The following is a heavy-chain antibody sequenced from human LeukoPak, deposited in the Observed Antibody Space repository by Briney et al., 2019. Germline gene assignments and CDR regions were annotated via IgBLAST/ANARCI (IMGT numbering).Heavy chain of an antibody. CDR3: AKDLSGYSYGYNAFDI. D-gene: IGHD5-18*01. J-gene: IGHJ3*02. CDR2: IRYDGSNK. CDR1: GFTFSSYG. Sequence: GGSLRLSCAASGFTFSSYGMHWVRQAPGKGLEWVAFIRYDGSNKYYADSVKGRFTISRDNSKNTLYLQMNSLRAEDTAVYYCAKDLSGYSYGYNAFDIWGQGTMATVSS. V-gene: IGHV3-30*02.